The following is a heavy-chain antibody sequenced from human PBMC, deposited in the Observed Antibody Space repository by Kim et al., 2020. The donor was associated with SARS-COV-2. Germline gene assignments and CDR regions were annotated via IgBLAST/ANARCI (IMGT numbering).Heavy chain of an antibody. CDR1: GFAINNYA. V-gene: IGHV3-23*01. CDR2: VSGTLT. J-gene: IGHJ4*02. CDR3: AKAIGDNNYFDS. D-gene: IGHD2-21*01. Sequence: GGSLRLSCVASGFAINNYAMGWVRQAPGKGLEWVAVSGTLTEYADSVKGRLTISRDNSRNTVYLQMNSLRVDDTAIYFFAKAIGDNNYFDSWGQGTLVTVSS.